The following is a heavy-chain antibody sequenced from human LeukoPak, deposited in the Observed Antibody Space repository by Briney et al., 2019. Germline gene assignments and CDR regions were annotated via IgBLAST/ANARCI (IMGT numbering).Heavy chain of an antibody. V-gene: IGHV1-18*01. Sequence: ASVKVSCKASGYTFTSYGIRWVRPAPGQGLEWMGWISAYNGNTNYAQKLQGRVTMTTDTSTSTAYMELRSLRSDDTAVYYCARSNSGSYYQPIDYWGQGTLVTVSS. CDR2: ISAYNGNT. CDR1: GYTFTSYG. J-gene: IGHJ4*02. D-gene: IGHD1-26*01. CDR3: ARSNSGSYYQPIDY.